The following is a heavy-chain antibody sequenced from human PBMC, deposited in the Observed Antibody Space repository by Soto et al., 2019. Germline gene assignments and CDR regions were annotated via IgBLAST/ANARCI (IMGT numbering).Heavy chain of an antibody. CDR1: GFTFSSYG. D-gene: IGHD3-10*01. V-gene: IGHV3-33*01. J-gene: IGHJ6*02. CDR3: ARELYYYGSGSYYNRDYYYYYGMDV. Sequence: GGSLRLSCAASGFTFSSYGMHCVRQAPGKGLEWVAVIWYDGSNKYYADSVKGRFTISRDNSKNALYLQMNSLRAEDTAVYYCARELYYYGSGSYYNRDYYYYYGMDVWGQGTTVTVSS. CDR2: IWYDGSNK.